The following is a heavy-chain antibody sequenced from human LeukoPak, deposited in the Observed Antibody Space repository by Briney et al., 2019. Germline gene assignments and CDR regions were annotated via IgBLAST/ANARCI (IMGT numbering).Heavy chain of an antibody. CDR1: GYTFNQYG. J-gene: IGHJ6*02. Sequence: ASVKVSCKASGYTFNQYGISWVRQAPGQGLEGMGWISAYNGHTDYAQKLQGRVTMTTDTSTTTVYMELRSLRSDDTAVYYCARDQREYGMDVWGQGTTVTVSS. CDR3: ARDQREYGMDV. CDR2: ISAYNGHT. V-gene: IGHV1-18*01.